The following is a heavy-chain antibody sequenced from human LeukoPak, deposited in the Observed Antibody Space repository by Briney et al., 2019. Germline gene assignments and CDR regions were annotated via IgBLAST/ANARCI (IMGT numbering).Heavy chain of an antibody. Sequence: SETLSLTCTVSGGSISSGSYYWSWIRQPAGKGLEWIGRIHSSGSTNYNPSLKSRVTISVDTSKNQFSLKLSSVTAADTAVYYCARDGYCSSTSCYTDAFDIWGQGTMVTVSS. CDR1: GGSISSGSYY. V-gene: IGHV4-61*10. D-gene: IGHD2-2*02. CDR3: ARDGYCSSTSCYTDAFDI. CDR2: IHSSGST. J-gene: IGHJ3*02.